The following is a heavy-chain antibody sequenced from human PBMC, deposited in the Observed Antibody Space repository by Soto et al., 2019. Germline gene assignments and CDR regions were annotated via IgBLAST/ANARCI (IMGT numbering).Heavy chain of an antibody. J-gene: IGHJ4*02. V-gene: IGHV3-74*01. CDR1: GFPFSSYW. Sequence: EVQLVESGGDLVQRGGSLRLSCAASGFPFSSYWMHWVRHTPGKGLDWVARISGDGVTTYYADSVTGRFTVSRDNAKNTLSQQISGLRAEDTAVYYGAREYYGLLTGYYTDYWGQGTLVSVSS. CDR2: ISGDGVTT. CDR3: AREYYGLLTGYYTDY. D-gene: IGHD3-9*01.